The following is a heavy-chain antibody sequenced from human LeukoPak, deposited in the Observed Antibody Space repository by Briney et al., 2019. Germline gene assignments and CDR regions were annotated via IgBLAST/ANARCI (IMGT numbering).Heavy chain of an antibody. J-gene: IGHJ4*02. D-gene: IGHD2-21*01. Sequence: ASVKVSCKASGYTFTNYDINWVRQVPGQRLEWMGWISAYNGNTKYAQKLQRRVTMTTETSTSTAYMELRSLRSDDTAVYYCAREGPYLYYLDYWGQGTLVTVSS. V-gene: IGHV1-18*01. CDR3: AREGPYLYYLDY. CDR1: GYTFTNYD. CDR2: ISAYNGNT.